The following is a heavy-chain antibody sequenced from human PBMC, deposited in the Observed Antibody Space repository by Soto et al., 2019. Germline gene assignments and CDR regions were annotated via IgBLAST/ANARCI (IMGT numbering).Heavy chain of an antibody. CDR3: AAPVKYHSSGYSFDY. V-gene: IGHV1-58*01. CDR2: IVVGSGNT. CDR1: GFTFTSSA. J-gene: IGHJ4*02. D-gene: IGHD3-22*01. Sequence: ASVKVSCKASGFTFTSSAVQWVRQARGQRLEWIGWIVVGSGNTNYAQKFQERVTITRDMSTSTAYMELSSLRSEDTAVYYCAAPVKYHSSGYSFDYWGQGTLVTVSS.